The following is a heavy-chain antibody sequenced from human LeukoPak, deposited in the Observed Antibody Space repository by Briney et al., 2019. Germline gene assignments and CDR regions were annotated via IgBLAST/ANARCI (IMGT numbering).Heavy chain of an antibody. CDR3: ARDTGYCSSTNCYDALDI. CDR2: IKQDGSEK. Sequence: GGSLRLSCAASGFTFSTYWMSWVRQAPGKGLEWVANIKQDGSEKYYVDSVKGRFTISRDNAKNSLYLQMNSLRAEDTAVYYCARDTGYCSSTNCYDALDIWGQGAMVTVSS. D-gene: IGHD2-2*01. V-gene: IGHV3-7*04. J-gene: IGHJ3*02. CDR1: GFTFSTYW.